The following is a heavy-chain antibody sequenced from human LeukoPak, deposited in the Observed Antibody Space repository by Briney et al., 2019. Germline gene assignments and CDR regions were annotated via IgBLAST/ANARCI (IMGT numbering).Heavy chain of an antibody. CDR3: ARSYSSGWSPQYYFDY. CDR2: ITPMFGTS. Sequence: GSSVKVSCKASGGTFSRHTISWVRQSPGQGLEWMGGITPMFGTSNYAQKFRGRVTITADESTSTAYVELSSLRSEDTAVYYCARSYSSGWSPQYYFDYWGQGTLVTVSS. V-gene: IGHV1-69*01. J-gene: IGHJ4*02. CDR1: GGTFSRHT. D-gene: IGHD6-19*01.